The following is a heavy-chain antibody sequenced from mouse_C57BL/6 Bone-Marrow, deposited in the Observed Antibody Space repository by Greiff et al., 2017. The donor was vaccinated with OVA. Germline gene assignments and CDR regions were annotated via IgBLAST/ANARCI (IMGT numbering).Heavy chain of an antibody. J-gene: IGHJ1*03. CDR3: ARRYYGSRNWYFDV. CDR2: IYPGGGYT. Sequence: QVQLKESGAELVRPGTSVKMSCKASGYTFTNYWIGWAKQRPGHGLEWIGDIYPGGGYTNYNEKFKGKATLTADKSSSTAYMQFSSLTSEDSAIYYCARRYYGSRNWYFDVWGTGTTVTVSS. V-gene: IGHV1-63*01. CDR1: GYTFTNYW. D-gene: IGHD1-1*01.